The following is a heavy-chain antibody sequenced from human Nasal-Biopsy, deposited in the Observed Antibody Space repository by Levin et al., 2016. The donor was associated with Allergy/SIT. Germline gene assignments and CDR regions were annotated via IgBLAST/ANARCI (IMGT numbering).Heavy chain of an antibody. V-gene: IGHV3-30*18. Sequence: GGSLRLSCAASRFSISDYDIHWVRQAPGKGLEWVADISDHGSIENYADSVKGRFTVSRVTSKNMVYLQMNSLRAEDTAVYFCAKVSVVASKGVSHYYYGMDVWGQGTTVTVSS. CDR3: AKVSVVASKGVSHYYYGMDV. CDR1: RFSISDYD. J-gene: IGHJ6*02. D-gene: IGHD2-15*01. CDR2: ISDHGSIE.